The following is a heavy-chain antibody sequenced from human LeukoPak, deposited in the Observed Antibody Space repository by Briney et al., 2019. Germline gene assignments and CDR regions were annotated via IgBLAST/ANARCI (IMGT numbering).Heavy chain of an antibody. D-gene: IGHD2-21*01. CDR3: ASCCGFDY. J-gene: IGHJ4*02. CDR2: IKQDGSEK. V-gene: IGHV3-7*01. CDR1: GFTLSSYW. Sequence: HPGGSLRLSCAASGFTLSSYWMSWVRQAPGKGLEWVANIKQDGSEKYYVDSVKGRFTISRDNAKNSLYLQMNSLRAEDTAVYYCASCCGFDYWGQGTLVTVSS.